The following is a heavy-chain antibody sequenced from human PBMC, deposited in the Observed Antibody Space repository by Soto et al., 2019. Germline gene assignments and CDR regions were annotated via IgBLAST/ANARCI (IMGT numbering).Heavy chain of an antibody. Sequence: EVQLLESGGGLVQPGGSLRLSCAASGFTFSSYAMSWVRQAPGKGLEWVSGISAGGGGTYNADSVKGRFTISRDNSKNTLYLQMNRLRAEDTAVYYCAKDLPPGSGYYGYFDYWGQGTLVTVSS. D-gene: IGHD3-3*01. CDR2: ISAGGGGT. V-gene: IGHV3-23*01. CDR1: GFTFSSYA. CDR3: AKDLPPGSGYYGYFDY. J-gene: IGHJ4*02.